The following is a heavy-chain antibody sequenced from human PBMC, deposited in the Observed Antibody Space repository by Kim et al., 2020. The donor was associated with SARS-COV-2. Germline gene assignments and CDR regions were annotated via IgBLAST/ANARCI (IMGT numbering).Heavy chain of an antibody. D-gene: IGHD6-13*01. CDR2: VYYSGVT. J-gene: IGHJ6*01. CDR1: GGSISGYY. Sequence: SETLSLTCTVSGGSISGYYWSWIRQPPGKSLEWIGTVYYSGVTNYNPSFKSRVTISVDTSKNQFSLKLSSVTAADTAVFYCVRHAAPGGSRRNYGMDVWG. CDR3: VRHAAPGGSRRNYGMDV. V-gene: IGHV4-59*08.